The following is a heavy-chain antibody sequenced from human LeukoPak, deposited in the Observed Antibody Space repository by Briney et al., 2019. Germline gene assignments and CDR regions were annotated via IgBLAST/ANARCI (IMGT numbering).Heavy chain of an antibody. D-gene: IGHD5-24*01. CDR2: ISSSSSYI. J-gene: IGHJ4*02. CDR1: GFTFSSYS. V-gene: IGHV3-21*01. Sequence: KPGGSLRLSCAASGFTFSSYSMNWVRQAPGKGLEWVSSISSSSSYIYYADSVNGRFTISRDNAKNSLYLQMNSLRAEDTAVYYCARDPPMDDEMAIIRADDYWGQGTLVTVSS. CDR3: ARDPPMDDEMAIIRADDY.